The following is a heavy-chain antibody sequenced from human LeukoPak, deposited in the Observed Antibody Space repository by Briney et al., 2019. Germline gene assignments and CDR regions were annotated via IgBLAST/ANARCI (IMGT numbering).Heavy chain of an antibody. Sequence: SETLSLTCTVSGGSISSGGYYWSWIRQHPGKGLEWIGYIYYSGSTYYNPSLKSRVTISVDTSKNQFSLKLSSVTAADTAVYYCARERRDGYNYIDYWGQGTLVTVSP. D-gene: IGHD5-24*01. V-gene: IGHV4-31*03. CDR3: ARERRDGYNYIDY. CDR2: IYYSGST. CDR1: GGSISSGGYY. J-gene: IGHJ4*02.